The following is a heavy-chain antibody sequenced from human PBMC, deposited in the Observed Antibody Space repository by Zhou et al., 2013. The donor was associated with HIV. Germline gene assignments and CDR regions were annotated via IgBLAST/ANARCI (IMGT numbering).Heavy chain of an antibody. V-gene: IGHV1-24*01. Sequence: QVQLVQSGAEVKKPGTSVKVSCKVSGHSVRDLSMHWVRQSPEKGLEWSRGFDPKENAYVYSENFQGRVIMTEDTSTKTASLQLNRLTYGDTATYFCARDWAYSGSYFFRLWGQGTMVTVSS. J-gene: IGHJ1*01. CDR2: FDPKENAY. D-gene: IGHD1-26*01. CDR3: ARDWAYSGSYFFRL. CDR1: GHSVRDLS.